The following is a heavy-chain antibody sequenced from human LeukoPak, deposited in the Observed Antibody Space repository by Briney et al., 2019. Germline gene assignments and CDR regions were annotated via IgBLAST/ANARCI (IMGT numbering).Heavy chain of an antibody. J-gene: IGHJ6*02. CDR2: IYSGGNT. D-gene: IGHD1-26*01. CDR1: GFTVSGNY. Sequence: GGSLRLSCAASGFTVSGNYMIWVRQTPGKRLEWVSLIYSGGNTYYTDSVKGRFTISRDNSENTLYLQMNSLRTEDTAVYYCARDRREWELLGYYYYYGMDVWGQGTTVTVSS. CDR3: ARDRREWELLGYYYYYGMDV. V-gene: IGHV3-53*01.